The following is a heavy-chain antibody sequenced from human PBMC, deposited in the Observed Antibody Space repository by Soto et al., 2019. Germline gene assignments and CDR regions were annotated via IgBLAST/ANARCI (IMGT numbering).Heavy chain of an antibody. J-gene: IGHJ4*02. D-gene: IGHD3-10*01. CDR1: GGSISSSSYY. V-gene: IGHV4-39*01. CDR3: ARRGITMVRERYYFDY. Sequence: QLQLQESGPGLVKPSETLSLTCTVSGGSISSSSYYWGWIRQPPGKGLEWIGSIYYSGSTYYNPSLKSRVTISVDTSKNQFSLKLSSVTAADTAVYYCARRGITMVRERYYFDYWGQGTLVTVSS. CDR2: IYYSGST.